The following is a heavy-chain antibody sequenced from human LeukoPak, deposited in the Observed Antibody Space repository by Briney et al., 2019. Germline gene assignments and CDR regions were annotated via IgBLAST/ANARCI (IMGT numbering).Heavy chain of an antibody. J-gene: IGHJ6*03. CDR1: GYTFTSYD. D-gene: IGHD3-10*01. CDR2: MNPNSGNT. Sequence: ASVKVSCKASGYTFTSYDINWVRQATGQGLEWMGWMNPNSGNTGYAQKFQGRVTMTRNTSISTAYMELSSLRSEDTAVYYCARFHYGSGSWSYYYMDVWGKGTTVTISS. CDR3: ARFHYGSGSWSYYYMDV. V-gene: IGHV1-8*01.